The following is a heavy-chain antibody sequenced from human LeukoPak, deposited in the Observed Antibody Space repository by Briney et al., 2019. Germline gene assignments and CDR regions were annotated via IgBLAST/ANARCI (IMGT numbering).Heavy chain of an antibody. CDR3: ARSLGYCSSTSCYHRPFFYMDV. V-gene: IGHV4-34*01. CDR1: GGSFSGYY. D-gene: IGHD2-2*01. J-gene: IGHJ6*03. CDR2: INHSGST. Sequence: PSETLSLTCAVYGGSFSGYYWSWIRQPPGKGLEWIGEINHSGSTNYNPSLKSRVTISVDTSKNQFSLKLSSVTAADTAVYYCARSLGYCSSTSCYHRPFFYMDVWGKGTTVTVSS.